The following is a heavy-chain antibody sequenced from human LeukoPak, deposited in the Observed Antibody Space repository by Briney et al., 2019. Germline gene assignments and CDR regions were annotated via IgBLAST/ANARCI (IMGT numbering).Heavy chain of an antibody. Sequence: GGSLRLSCAASGFTVSSNYMSWVRQAPGKGLEWVSVIYSGGSTYYADSVKGRFTISRDNSKNTLYLQMNSLRAEDTAVYYCAKGGTVFSRSRPHHWGQGILVTVSS. J-gene: IGHJ5*02. CDR1: GFTVSSNY. D-gene: IGHD1-14*01. CDR3: AKGGTVFSRSRPHH. CDR2: IYSGGST. V-gene: IGHV3-53*01.